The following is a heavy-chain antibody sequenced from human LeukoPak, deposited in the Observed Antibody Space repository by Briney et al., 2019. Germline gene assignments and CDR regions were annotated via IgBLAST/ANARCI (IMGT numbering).Heavy chain of an antibody. CDR2: INPNSGGT. D-gene: IGHD3-10*01. J-gene: IGHJ4*02. V-gene: IGHV1-2*02. CDR3: ARGKGTYYYGSGTDRTLGY. CDR1: GYTFTVYY. Sequence: ASVTVSFKASGYTFTVYYMHWVRQAPGQGLEWMGWINPNSGGTNYSQKFQGRVTMTRDTSISTAYMELSRLRSDDTAVYYCARGKGTYYYGSGTDRTLGYWGQGTLVTVSS.